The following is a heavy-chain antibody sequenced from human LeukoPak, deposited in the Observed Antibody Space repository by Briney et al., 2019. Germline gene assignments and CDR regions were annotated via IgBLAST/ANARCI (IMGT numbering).Heavy chain of an antibody. V-gene: IGHV4-39*07. Sequence: SETLSLTCTVSGGSISSSSYYWGWIRQPPGKGLEWIGSIYYSGSTYYNPSLKSRVTISVDTSKNQFSLKLSSVTAADTAVHYCARGPIQQLVPYYFDYWGQGTLVTVSS. CDR1: GGSISSSSYY. CDR3: ARGPIQQLVPYYFDY. D-gene: IGHD6-6*01. J-gene: IGHJ4*02. CDR2: IYYSGST.